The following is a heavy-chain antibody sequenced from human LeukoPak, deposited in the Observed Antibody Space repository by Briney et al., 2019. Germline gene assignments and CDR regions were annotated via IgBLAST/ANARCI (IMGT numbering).Heavy chain of an antibody. D-gene: IGHD3-10*01. CDR1: GFTFSSYW. Sequence: GGSLRLSLAASGFTFSSYWMHWVRQAPGKGLVWVSRINTDGSSTSYADSVKGRFTISRDNAKNTLYLQMNSLRAEDTAVYYCARDMMMVRGRMMDVWGKGTTVTVSS. V-gene: IGHV3-74*01. CDR2: INTDGSST. CDR3: ARDMMMVRGRMMDV. J-gene: IGHJ6*04.